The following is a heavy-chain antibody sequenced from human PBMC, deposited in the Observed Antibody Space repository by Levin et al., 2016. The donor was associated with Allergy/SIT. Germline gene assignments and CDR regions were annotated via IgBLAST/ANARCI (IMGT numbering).Heavy chain of an antibody. CDR1: GDSITNSF. V-gene: IGHV4-59*01. D-gene: IGHD1-26*01. CDR2: VSYRGNS. J-gene: IGHJ3*02. CDR3: AGGRSGSYYTFET. Sequence: SETLSLTCTVSGDSITNSFWNWIRQTPGKGLEWIGYVSYRGNSNFNPSLKSRVTISVDTSKNQLSLKVRSVTAADTAMYYCAGGRSGSYYTFETWGPGTMAIVSS.